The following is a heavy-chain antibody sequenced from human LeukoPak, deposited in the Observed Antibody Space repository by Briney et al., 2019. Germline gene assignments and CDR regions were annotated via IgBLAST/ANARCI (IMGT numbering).Heavy chain of an antibody. V-gene: IGHV3-48*04. CDR3: VRDPDALDY. J-gene: IGHJ4*02. Sequence: GGSLRLSCETSGFTFSSYSMNWVRQVPGKGLEWLAYIWKSGNTIHYADSVKGRFTISRDNVRNSLYLEMNGLRAEDTAVYYCVRDPDALDYWGQGTLVTVSS. CDR1: GFTFSSYS. CDR2: IWKSGNTI.